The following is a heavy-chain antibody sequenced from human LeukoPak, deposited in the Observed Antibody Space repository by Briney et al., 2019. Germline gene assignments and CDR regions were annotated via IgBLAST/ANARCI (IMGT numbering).Heavy chain of an antibody. CDR1: GFTFVDYG. J-gene: IGHJ4*02. D-gene: IGHD3-10*01. CDR2: INYNGAIT. CDR3: ARDPGYGLGVDYGDY. V-gene: IGHV3-20*04. Sequence: GGSLRLSCATSGFTFVDYGQSWARRAPGKGLEWLCAINYNGAITDYADSVKGRFTISRDSSKNTVFLQMDSLRAEDTAVYYCARDPGYGLGVDYGDYWGQGTLVTVSS.